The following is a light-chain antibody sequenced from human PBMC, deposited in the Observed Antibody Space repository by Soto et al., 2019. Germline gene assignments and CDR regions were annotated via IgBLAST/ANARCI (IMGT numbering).Light chain of an antibody. J-gene: IGKJ5*01. V-gene: IGKV3-15*01. CDR2: GAS. Sequence: EIVMTQSPATLSVSPGERATLSCRASHSVDSNLAWYQQKPGQAPRLLIYGASTRATDIPARFSGSGSGTEFTLTISSLQSEDFAVYYCQESMAGFGQGTRLEIK. CDR1: HSVDSN. CDR3: QESMAG.